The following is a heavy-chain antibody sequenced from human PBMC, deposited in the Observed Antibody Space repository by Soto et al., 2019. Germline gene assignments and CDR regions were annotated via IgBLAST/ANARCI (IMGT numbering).Heavy chain of an antibody. CDR1: GGSISTYY. Sequence: PSETLSLTCTVSGGSISTYYWNWIRQPPGKGLEWIGYIYYSGTTNYSPSLKSRLTISVDTSKNQFSLKLDSVTAADTAVYYCARGYYVNSANYRTTIFAYLAQGALFTSPQ. J-gene: IGHJ4*02. CDR3: ARGYYVNSANYRTTIFAY. V-gene: IGHV4-59*01. CDR2: IYYSGTT. D-gene: IGHD3-22*01.